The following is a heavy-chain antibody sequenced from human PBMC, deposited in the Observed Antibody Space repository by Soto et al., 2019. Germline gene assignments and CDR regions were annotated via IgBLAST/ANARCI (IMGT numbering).Heavy chain of an antibody. CDR1: GYIFNSHA. CDR3: ARDGARIAVFGVVNYFDY. CDR2: INAGNGDT. Sequence: ASVKVSCKASGYIFNSHAIHWVRQAPGQRLEWMGWINAGNGDTKYSQKFQGRVAITRDTSASSTYMELSTLRSEDTAVYYCARDGARIAVFGVVNYFDYWGQGTVVTVSS. J-gene: IGHJ4*02. D-gene: IGHD3-3*01. V-gene: IGHV1-3*01.